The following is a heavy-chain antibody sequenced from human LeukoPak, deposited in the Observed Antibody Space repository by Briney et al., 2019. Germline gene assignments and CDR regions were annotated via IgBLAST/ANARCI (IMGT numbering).Heavy chain of an antibody. J-gene: IGHJ4*02. V-gene: IGHV3-30*18. CDR2: ISYDGSNK. Sequence: PGGSLRLSCAASGFTFSSYGMHWVRQAPGKGLEWVAVISYDGSNKYYADSVKGRFTISRDNSKNTLYLQMNSLRAEDTAVYYCAKDQYYYDSSGYLNYWGQGNLVTVSS. CDR3: AKDQYYYDSSGYLNY. CDR1: GFTFSSYG. D-gene: IGHD3-22*01.